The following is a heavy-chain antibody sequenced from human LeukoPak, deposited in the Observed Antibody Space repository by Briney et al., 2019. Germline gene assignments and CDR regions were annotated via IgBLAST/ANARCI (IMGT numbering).Heavy chain of an antibody. CDR2: IYYSGST. CDR1: GGSISSYY. J-gene: IGHJ5*02. V-gene: IGHV4-59*01. CDR3: ARDLTYYDILTGYYNWFDP. Sequence: SETPSLTCTVSGGSISSYYWSWIRQPPGKGLEWIGYIYYSGSTNYNPSLKSRVTISVDTSKNQFSLKLSSVTAADTAVYYCARDLTYYDILTGYYNWFDPWGQGTLVTVSS. D-gene: IGHD3-9*01.